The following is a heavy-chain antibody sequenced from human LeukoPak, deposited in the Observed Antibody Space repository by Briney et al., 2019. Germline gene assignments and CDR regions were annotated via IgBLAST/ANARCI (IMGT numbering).Heavy chain of an antibody. V-gene: IGHV3-7*01. CDR2: IKQDGSEK. J-gene: IGHJ4*02. CDR3: ARVFGAGYSDY. CDR1: GFTFSSRDW. D-gene: IGHD4/OR15-4a*01. Sequence: GGSLRLSCVASGFTFSSRDWMTWVRQAPGKGLEWVASIKQDGSEKYYVDSVKGRVTISRDNAKNSLYLQMNSLRAEDTAVYYCARVFGAGYSDYWGQGTLVTVSS.